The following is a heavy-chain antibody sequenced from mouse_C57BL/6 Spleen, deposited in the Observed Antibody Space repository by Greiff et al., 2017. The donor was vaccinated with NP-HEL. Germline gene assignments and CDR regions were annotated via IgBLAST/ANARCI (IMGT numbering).Heavy chain of an antibody. Sequence: VQLKESGGDLVKPGGSLKLSCAASGFTFSSYGMSWVRQTPDKRLEWVATISSGGSYTYYPDSVKGRFTISRDNAKNTLYLQMSSLKSEDTAMYYCARLGANWDYFDYWGQGTTLTVSS. J-gene: IGHJ2*01. D-gene: IGHD4-1*01. V-gene: IGHV5-6*01. CDR1: GFTFSSYG. CDR2: ISSGGSYT. CDR3: ARLGANWDYFDY.